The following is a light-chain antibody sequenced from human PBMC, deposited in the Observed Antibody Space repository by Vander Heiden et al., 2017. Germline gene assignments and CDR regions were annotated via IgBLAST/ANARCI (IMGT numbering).Light chain of an antibody. Sequence: DIELTQSPGTLSASPGERATLTCRASQSVDTNYLAWYQQRPGQAPRLLIFAASRRATGIPYRFSGSGSGTDFTLTISRLEPEDFAVYYCQQCGYSPRFGGGTRVEI. J-gene: IGKJ4*01. CDR1: QSVDTNY. CDR3: QQCGYSPR. CDR2: AAS. V-gene: IGKV3-20*01.